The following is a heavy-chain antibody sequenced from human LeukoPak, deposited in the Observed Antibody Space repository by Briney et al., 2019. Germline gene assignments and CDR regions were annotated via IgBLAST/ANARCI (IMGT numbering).Heavy chain of an antibody. D-gene: IGHD3-16*01. CDR1: GGSISSSSYY. Sequence: SETLSLTCTVSGGSISSSSYYWGWIRQPPGKGLEWIGSIYYSGSTYYNPSLRSRVTISVDTSKNQFSLKLSSVTAADTAVYYCARASRGFGGYYFDYWGQGTLVTVSS. CDR2: IYYSGST. J-gene: IGHJ4*02. CDR3: ARASRGFGGYYFDY. V-gene: IGHV4-39*07.